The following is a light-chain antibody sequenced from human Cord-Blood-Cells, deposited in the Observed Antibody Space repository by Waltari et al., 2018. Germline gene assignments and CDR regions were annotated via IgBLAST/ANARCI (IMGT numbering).Light chain of an antibody. CDR1: QSISSY. V-gene: IGKV1-39*01. Sequence: DIQMTQSQSSLSASVGDRVTITCRASQSISSYLNWYQQKPGEAPKLLIYAASSLQSGVPSRFSGSGSGTDFTLTISSLQPEDFATYYCQQSYSTPPTFGQGTKLEIK. J-gene: IGKJ2*01. CDR2: AAS. CDR3: QQSYSTPPT.